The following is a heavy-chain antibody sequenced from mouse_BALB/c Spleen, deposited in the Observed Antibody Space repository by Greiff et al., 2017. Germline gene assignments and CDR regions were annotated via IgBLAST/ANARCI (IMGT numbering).Heavy chain of an antibody. CDR2: ISSGGSYT. D-gene: IGHD2-3*01. Sequence: EVQLVESGGGLVKPGGSLKLSCAASGFTFSSYAMSWVRQSPEKRLEWVAEISSGGSYTYYPDTVTGRFTISRDNAKNTLYLEMSSLRSEDTAMYYCARVDGYIFAYWGQGTLVTVSA. CDR3: ARVDGYIFAY. J-gene: IGHJ3*01. V-gene: IGHV5-9-4*01. CDR1: GFTFSSYA.